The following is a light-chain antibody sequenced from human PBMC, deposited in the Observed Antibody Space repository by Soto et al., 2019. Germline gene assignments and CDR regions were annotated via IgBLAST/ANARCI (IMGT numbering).Light chain of an antibody. J-gene: IGKJ5*01. CDR3: QKYNHWPPIT. CDR1: QSVSTN. Sequence: ETVMTQSPATLSVFPGEGATLSCRASQSVSTNLAWYQCKPGQAPRLLIYSASIRATGIPARFSGSGSGTDFTLTISSLRSEDSAVYFCQKYNHWPPITFGQGTRLEIK. CDR2: SAS. V-gene: IGKV3-15*01.